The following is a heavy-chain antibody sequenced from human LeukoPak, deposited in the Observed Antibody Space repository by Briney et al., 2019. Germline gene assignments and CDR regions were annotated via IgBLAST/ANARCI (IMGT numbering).Heavy chain of an antibody. Sequence: PGGSLRLSCAASGFTFSSYWMHWVHQAPGKGLVWVSRINSDGSSTSYADSVKGRFTISRDNSKNTLYLQMNSLRAEDTAVYYCARESWRGRAFDIWGQGTMVTVSS. V-gene: IGHV3-74*01. CDR2: INSDGSST. CDR3: ARESWRGRAFDI. J-gene: IGHJ3*02. D-gene: IGHD3-10*01. CDR1: GFTFSSYW.